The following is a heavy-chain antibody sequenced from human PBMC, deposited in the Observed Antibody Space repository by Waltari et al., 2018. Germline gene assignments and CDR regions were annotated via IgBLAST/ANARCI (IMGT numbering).Heavy chain of an antibody. J-gene: IGHJ5*02. V-gene: IGHV4-39*01. CDR1: GGSIRSSSYY. Sequence: QLQLQESGPGLVKPSETLSLTCTVPGGSIRSSSYYWGWIRQPPGKGLEWIGSIYYSGSTYYNPSLKRRVTISVDTSKNQFSLKLSSVTAADTAVYYCARHKTIAVAATDWFDPWGQGTLVTVSS. CDR3: ARHKTIAVAATDWFDP. CDR2: IYYSGST. D-gene: IGHD6-19*01.